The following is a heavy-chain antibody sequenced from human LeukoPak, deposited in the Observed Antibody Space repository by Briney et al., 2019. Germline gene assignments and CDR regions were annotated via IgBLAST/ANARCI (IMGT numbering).Heavy chain of an antibody. Sequence: GGSLRLSCAASGFTFSNHCMHWVRQAPGKGLVWVSRINSDGSSTDYADSVKGRFTISRDNTKNTLYLQMNSLRAEDTAVYYCASSLGPLTEYWGQGTLVTVSS. CDR3: ASSLGPLTEY. V-gene: IGHV3-74*01. J-gene: IGHJ4*02. CDR2: INSDGSST. D-gene: IGHD1-26*01. CDR1: GFTFSNHC.